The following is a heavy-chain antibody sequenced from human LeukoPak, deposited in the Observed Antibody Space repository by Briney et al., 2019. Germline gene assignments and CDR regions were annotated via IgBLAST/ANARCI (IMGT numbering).Heavy chain of an antibody. CDR1: GGSISSSSYY. CDR2: IYYSGST. V-gene: IGHV4-39*07. D-gene: IGHD4-23*01. J-gene: IGHJ4*02. Sequence: SETLSLTCTVSGGSISSSSYYWGWIRQPPGKGLEWIGSIYYSGSTYYNPSLKSRVTISVDTSKNQFSLKLSSVTAADTAVYYCARVGTTVVTPPDYWGQGTLVTVSS. CDR3: ARVGTTVVTPPDY.